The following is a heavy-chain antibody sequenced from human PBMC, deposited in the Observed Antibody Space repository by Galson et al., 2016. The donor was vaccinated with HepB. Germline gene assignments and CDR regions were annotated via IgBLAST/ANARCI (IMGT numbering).Heavy chain of an antibody. Sequence: SLRLSCAISGVIFSDHAMHWVRQAPGQGLEWVAVTSSDGSNDYYVDSVKGRFAISRDNSKNTLYLEMNSLRGEDTAVDYCGKGGTGIAVPVDLWGQGTLVTVSS. CDR3: GKGGTGIAVPVDL. D-gene: IGHD1-1*01. V-gene: IGHV3-30*18. CDR2: TSSDGSND. CDR1: GVIFSDHA. J-gene: IGHJ5*02.